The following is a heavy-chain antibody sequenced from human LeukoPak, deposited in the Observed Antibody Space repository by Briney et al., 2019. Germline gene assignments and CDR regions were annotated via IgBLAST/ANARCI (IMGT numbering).Heavy chain of an antibody. Sequence: SETLSLTCTVSGGSISSGSYYWSWIRQPPGKGLEWIGYIYYSGSTNYNPSLKSRVTISVDTSKNQFSLKLRSVTAADTAVYYCARRRFSLGELSFDAFDIWGQGTMVTVSS. V-gene: IGHV4-61*01. J-gene: IGHJ3*02. CDR1: GGSISSGSYY. D-gene: IGHD3-16*02. CDR3: ARRRFSLGELSFDAFDI. CDR2: IYYSGST.